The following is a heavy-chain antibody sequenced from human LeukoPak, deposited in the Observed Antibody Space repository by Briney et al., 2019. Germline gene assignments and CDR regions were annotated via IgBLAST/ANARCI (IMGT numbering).Heavy chain of an antibody. CDR3: ARVNQWLVRGWFDP. Sequence: GASVKVSCKASGYTFTSYYMHWVRQAPGQGLEWMGIINPSGGSTSYAQKFQGRVTMTRDMPTSTAYMELSSLRSEDTAVYYCARVNQWLVRGWFDPWGQGTLVTVSS. D-gene: IGHD6-19*01. V-gene: IGHV1-46*01. CDR2: INPSGGST. J-gene: IGHJ5*02. CDR1: GYTFTSYY.